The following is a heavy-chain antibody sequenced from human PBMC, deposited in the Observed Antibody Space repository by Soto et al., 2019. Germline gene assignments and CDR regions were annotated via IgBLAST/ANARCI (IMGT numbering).Heavy chain of an antibody. D-gene: IGHD3-3*01. V-gene: IGHV3-30*03. CDR2: ISYDGSNK. Sequence: QVQLVEFGGGVIKPGRSLRLSWAASGFTFSSYGMHWVRQAPGKGLEWLAFISYDGSNKYYADSVKGRFTISRDNSKNTLYLQTNTLRAEDTAVFYCAAGYGFFDYWGQGTLVPVSS. CDR1: GFTFSSYG. CDR3: AAGYGFFDY. J-gene: IGHJ4*02.